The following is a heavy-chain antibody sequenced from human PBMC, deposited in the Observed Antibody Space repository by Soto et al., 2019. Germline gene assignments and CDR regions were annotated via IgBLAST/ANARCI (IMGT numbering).Heavy chain of an antibody. CDR1: GGSISSGGYY. V-gene: IGHV4-31*03. D-gene: IGHD6-19*01. Sequence: PSETLSLTCTVSGGSISSGGYYWSWIRQHPGKGLEWIGYIYYSGSTYYTPSLKSRVTISVDTSKNQFSLKLSSVTAAATAVCSCARGSRALAVTKFDYWGQGDLVTVSS. J-gene: IGHJ4*02. CDR3: ARGSRALAVTKFDY. CDR2: IYYSGST.